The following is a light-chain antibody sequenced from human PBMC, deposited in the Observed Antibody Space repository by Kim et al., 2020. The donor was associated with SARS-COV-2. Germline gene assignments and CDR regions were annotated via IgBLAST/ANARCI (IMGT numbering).Light chain of an antibody. V-gene: IGLV3-1*01. CDR3: QAWDSSTVV. Sequence: GSPEQTASITCSGDKLGDKYACWYQQKPGQAPVVVIHQDSKRPSGIPERFSGSNSGNTATLTIGGTQAMDEADYYCQAWDSSTVVFGGGTQLTVL. J-gene: IGLJ2*01. CDR1: KLGDKY. CDR2: QDS.